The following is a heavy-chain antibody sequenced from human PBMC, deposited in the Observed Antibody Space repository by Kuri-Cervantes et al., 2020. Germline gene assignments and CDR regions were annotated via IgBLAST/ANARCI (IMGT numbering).Heavy chain of an antibody. Sequence: ASVKVSCKASGYTFTSYGISCVRQAPGQGLEWMGWISAYNGDTNNAQKLQGRVTMTTDTSTSTAYLELRSLRSDDTAVYYCARDQWFGAGAFDIWGQGTLVTVSS. CDR3: ARDQWFGAGAFDI. V-gene: IGHV1-18*01. J-gene: IGHJ3*02. CDR1: GYTFTSYG. CDR2: ISAYNGDT. D-gene: IGHD3-10*01.